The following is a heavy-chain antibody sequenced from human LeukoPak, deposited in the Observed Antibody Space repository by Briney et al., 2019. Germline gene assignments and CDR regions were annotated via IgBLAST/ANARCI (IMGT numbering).Heavy chain of an antibody. CDR3: ARGRSRITMVRGVIPQATPFDY. J-gene: IGHJ4*02. V-gene: IGHV4-34*01. CDR1: GGSFSGYY. CDR2: INHSGST. Sequence: PSETLSLTCAVYGGSFSGYYWSWIRQPPGKGLEWLGEINHSGSTNYNPSLKSRVTISVDTSKNQFSLKLSSVTAADTAVYYCARGRSRITMVRGVIPQATPFDYWGQGTLVTVSS. D-gene: IGHD3-10*01.